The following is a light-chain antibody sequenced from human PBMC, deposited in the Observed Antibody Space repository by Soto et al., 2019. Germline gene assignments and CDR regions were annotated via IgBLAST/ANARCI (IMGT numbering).Light chain of an antibody. CDR2: AAS. CDR1: HSISTY. J-gene: IGKJ2*01. CDR3: QQTYSILYT. V-gene: IGKV1-39*01. Sequence: DIPMTQSASFLSASVGDRVTIPCRASHSISTYLTWYQQKPGKPPKLLIYAASSLQSGVPSRFSGSGSGTAFALTISSLQPEDFATYYCQQTYSILYTFGQGTKLEIK.